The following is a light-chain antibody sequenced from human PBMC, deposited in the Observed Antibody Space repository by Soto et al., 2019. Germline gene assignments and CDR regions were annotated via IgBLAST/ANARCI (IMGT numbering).Light chain of an antibody. J-gene: IGLJ1*01. Sequence: QSVLTQPPSASGTPGQRVTISCSTSSSNLGDNTVNWYQQVPGTAPKLLIYDYDQRPSGVPDRFSGSKSGTSASQAISGLQSEDEADYYCAAWDASLDGYVFGTGTKVTVL. CDR3: AAWDASLDGYV. CDR2: DYD. V-gene: IGLV1-44*01. CDR1: SSNLGDNT.